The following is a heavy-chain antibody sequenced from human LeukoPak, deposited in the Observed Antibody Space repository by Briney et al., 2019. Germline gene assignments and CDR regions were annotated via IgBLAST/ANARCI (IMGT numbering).Heavy chain of an antibody. Sequence: GGSLRLSCAASGFTFSSYWMHWVRQAPGKGLVWVSHIRSDGTSTSYADSVKGRFTISRDNAKNALYLQMNSLRAEDTAVYYCARDRGYTQDYWGQGTLVTVSS. CDR2: IRSDGTST. J-gene: IGHJ4*02. CDR1: GFTFSSYW. D-gene: IGHD5-12*01. V-gene: IGHV3-74*01. CDR3: ARDRGYTQDY.